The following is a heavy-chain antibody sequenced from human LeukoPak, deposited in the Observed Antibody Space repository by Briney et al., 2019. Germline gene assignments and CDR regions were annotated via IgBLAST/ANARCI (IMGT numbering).Heavy chain of an antibody. D-gene: IGHD4-17*01. V-gene: IGHV3-30*02. CDR2: IRYDGSNK. J-gene: IGHJ2*01. Sequence: PGGSLRLSCAASGFTFSSYGMHWVRQAPGKGLEWVAFIRYDGSNKYYADSVKGRFTISRDNSKNTLYLQMNSLRAEDTAVYYCASSHDYGDWYFDLWGRGTLVTVSS. CDR3: ASSHDYGDWYFDL. CDR1: GFTFSSYG.